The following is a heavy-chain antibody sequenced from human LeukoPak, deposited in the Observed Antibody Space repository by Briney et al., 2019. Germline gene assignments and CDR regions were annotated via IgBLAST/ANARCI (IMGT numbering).Heavy chain of an antibody. D-gene: IGHD6-19*01. Sequence: GGSLRLSCAASGFTVSSNYMSWVRQAPGKGLEWVSVIYSGGSTYYADSVKGRFTISRDNSKNTLYLQMNSLRAEDTAVYYCAKDEMAIAVAGTGYYFDYWGQGTLVTVSS. CDR1: GFTVSSNY. CDR3: AKDEMAIAVAGTGYYFDY. J-gene: IGHJ4*02. CDR2: IYSGGST. V-gene: IGHV3-66*01.